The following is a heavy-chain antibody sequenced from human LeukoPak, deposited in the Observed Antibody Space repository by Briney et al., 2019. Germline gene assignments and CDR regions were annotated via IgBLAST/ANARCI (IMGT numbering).Heavy chain of an antibody. CDR1: GGSISSYY. CDR2: IYTSGST. D-gene: IGHD3-22*01. CDR3: ARDRYSDSSGYYPYYYYYMDV. Sequence: SETLSLTCTVSGGSISSYYWSWIRQPAGKGLEWIGRIYTSGSTNYNPSLKSRVTMSVDTPKNQFSLKLSSVTAADTAVYYCARDRYSDSSGYYPYYYYYMDVWGKGTTVTVSS. J-gene: IGHJ6*03. V-gene: IGHV4-4*07.